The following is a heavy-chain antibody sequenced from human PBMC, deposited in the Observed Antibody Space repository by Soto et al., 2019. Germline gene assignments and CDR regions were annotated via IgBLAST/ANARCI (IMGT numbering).Heavy chain of an antibody. Sequence: QVQLQQWGAGLLKPSETLSLTCAVFGGSFSGYYWSGIRQPPGKGLEWIGEINHSGSPNYNPSHSSRVTISVDTSKNQFSLKLSSVTAADTAVYYCARWVPCRRTPRACDYWGQGTLVTASS. CDR2: INHSGSP. CDR1: GGSFSGYY. CDR3: ARWVPCRRTPRACDY. J-gene: IGHJ4*02. V-gene: IGHV4-34*01. D-gene: IGHD1-1*01.